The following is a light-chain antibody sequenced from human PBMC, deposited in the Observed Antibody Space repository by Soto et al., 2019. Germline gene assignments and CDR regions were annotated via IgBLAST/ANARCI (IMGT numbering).Light chain of an antibody. J-gene: IGKJ2*01. Sequence: DIKMTQSPSTLSASVGDRVTITCRASQSISSWLAWYQQKPGKAPKLLIYDASSLESGVPSRFSGSGSGTEFTLTISSLQPDDFATYYFQQYNSYSPYTFGQGTKLEIK. V-gene: IGKV1-5*01. CDR3: QQYNSYSPYT. CDR1: QSISSW. CDR2: DAS.